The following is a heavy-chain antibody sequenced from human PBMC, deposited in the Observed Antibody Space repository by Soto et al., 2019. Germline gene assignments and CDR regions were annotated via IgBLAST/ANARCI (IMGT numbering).Heavy chain of an antibody. J-gene: IGHJ4*02. CDR3: AKDRYLDHDSRGYLFDN. V-gene: IGHV3-23*01. Sequence: EVQLLESGGDLIQPGGSLRLSCAASGFTFNIYAMTWVRQAPGKGLGWVSAISRYGDITYYADSVEGRFSISRDNSKNTLYLQMNSLRAEDTAVYYCAKDRYLDHDSRGYLFDNWGQGTRVTVSS. D-gene: IGHD3-22*01. CDR1: GFTFNIYA. CDR2: ISRYGDIT.